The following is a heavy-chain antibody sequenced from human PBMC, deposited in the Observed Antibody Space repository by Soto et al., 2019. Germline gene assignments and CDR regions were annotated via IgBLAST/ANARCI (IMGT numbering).Heavy chain of an antibody. CDR1: GFTFSSYG. Sequence: QVQLVESGGGVVQPGRSLRLSCAASGFTFSSYGMHWVRQAPGKGLEWVAVISYDGSNKYYADSVKGRFTISRDNSKNPLYLQMNNLRAEDTAVYYCAKDLSHGDFDYYSMDVWGQGTTVTVSS. D-gene: IGHD4-17*01. CDR2: ISYDGSNK. J-gene: IGHJ6*02. CDR3: AKDLSHGDFDYYSMDV. V-gene: IGHV3-30*18.